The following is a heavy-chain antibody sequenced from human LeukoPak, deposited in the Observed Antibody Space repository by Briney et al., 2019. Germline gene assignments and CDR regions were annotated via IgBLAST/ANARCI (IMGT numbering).Heavy chain of an antibody. J-gene: IGHJ4*02. CDR2: IWYDGSNK. Sequence: PAESLRLSCAASGFTFSSYGMHWVRQAPGKGLEWMAVIWYDGSNKYFADSVKGRFTISRDNSKNTMFLQMSSLRAEDTAVYYCARASAGPFPLDYWGQGTLVTVSS. V-gene: IGHV3-33*01. CDR3: ARASAGPFPLDY. CDR1: GFTFSSYG. D-gene: IGHD6-13*01.